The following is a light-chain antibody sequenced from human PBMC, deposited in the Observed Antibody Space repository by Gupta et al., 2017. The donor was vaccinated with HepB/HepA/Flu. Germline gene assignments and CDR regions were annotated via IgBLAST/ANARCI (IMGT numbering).Light chain of an antibody. CDR2: KDK. J-gene: IGLJ1*01. V-gene: IGLV3-25*02. Sequence: SSDLTQPPSVSVSPGLTVRITCFVDALADQYCYWYQQKPGQAPLLIIFKDKERPSGIPVRFSGSRSGSIATLTISGVQPEEEADDYCQTTDSTGVSFVFGSGTRLTVL. CDR1: ALADQY. CDR3: QTTDSTGVSFV.